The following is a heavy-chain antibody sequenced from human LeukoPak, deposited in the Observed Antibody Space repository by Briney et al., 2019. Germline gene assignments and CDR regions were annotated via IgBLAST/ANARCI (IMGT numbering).Heavy chain of an antibody. Sequence: ASVKVSCKTSGYTFTDYYVHWVRQAPGQGLEWLAWINPDSGATNFAQRFQGRVTMTRDTSVNTVHMKLNRLRSDDTAVYYCARDLCHGGSCFHFDSWGQGTLVTVSS. J-gene: IGHJ4*02. CDR1: GYTFTDYY. CDR3: ARDLCHGGSCFHFDS. V-gene: IGHV1-2*02. D-gene: IGHD2-15*01. CDR2: INPDSGAT.